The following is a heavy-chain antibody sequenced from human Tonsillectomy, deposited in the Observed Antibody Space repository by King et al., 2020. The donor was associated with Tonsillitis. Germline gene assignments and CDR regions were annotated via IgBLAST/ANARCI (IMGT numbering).Heavy chain of an antibody. CDR1: GYTFATYH. D-gene: IGHD3-22*01. CDR2: VNPTGGDT. J-gene: IGHJ3*02. CDR3: ARVRREGYSSAFDI. Sequence: QLVQSGAEVTKPGASLKVSCKASGYTFATYHIHWVRQAPGQGLEWMGAVNPTGGDTTYARNFQGRVTMTSDTSTATVSMDLRSLRPEDTAIYYCARVRREGYSSAFDIWGQGTMVTVSS. V-gene: IGHV1-46*01.